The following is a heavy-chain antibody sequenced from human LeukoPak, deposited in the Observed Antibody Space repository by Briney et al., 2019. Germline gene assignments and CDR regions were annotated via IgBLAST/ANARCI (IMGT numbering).Heavy chain of an antibody. CDR2: IYPGDSDT. V-gene: IGHV5-51*01. D-gene: IGHD6-19*01. J-gene: IGHJ4*02. CDR3: ARYRVGSGADGKHYYFDF. CDR1: GYSFTNYW. Sequence: PGESLKISCKGSGYSFTNYWIGWVRQMPGKGLEWMGIIYPGDSDTRYSPSFQGQVTISADKSISTAYLQWSSLKASDTAMYYCARYRVGSGADGKHYYFDFWGQGTLVSVSS.